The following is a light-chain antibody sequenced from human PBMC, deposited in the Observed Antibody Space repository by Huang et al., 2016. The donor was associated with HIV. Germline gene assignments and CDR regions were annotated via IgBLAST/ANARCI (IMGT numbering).Light chain of an antibody. CDR3: QQRNSWPPIT. V-gene: IGKV3-11*01. CDR2: DAS. CDR1: QSVFN. J-gene: IGKJ5*01. Sequence: EIVLTQSPATLSLSPGERATLSCRASQSVFNFAGYQYRPGQAPRLLILDASNRASGIPARFSGSGSGTDFTLTVNILQPEDSAVYYCQQRNSWPPITFGQGTRLEIK.